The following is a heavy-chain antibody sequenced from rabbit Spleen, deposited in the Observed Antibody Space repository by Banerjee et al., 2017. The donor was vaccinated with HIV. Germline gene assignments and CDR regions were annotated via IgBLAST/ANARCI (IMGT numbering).Heavy chain of an antibody. Sequence: QSLEESGGDLVKPGASLPLPCPASGFTLSSYCMCWVRQPPGKGLEWIACIDAGSTGSTYYASWAKGRFTISKTTSTSVTLQMTSLTAADTATYFCARDTGSSFASYGMDLWGQGTLVTVS. J-gene: IGHJ6*01. V-gene: IGHV1S40*01. CDR3: ARDTGSSFASYGMDL. D-gene: IGHD8-1*01. CDR2: IDAGSTGST. CDR1: GFTLSSYC.